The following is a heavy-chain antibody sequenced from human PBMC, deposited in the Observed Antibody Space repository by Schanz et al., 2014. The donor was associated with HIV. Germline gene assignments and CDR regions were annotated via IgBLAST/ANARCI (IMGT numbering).Heavy chain of an antibody. CDR1: GGSFSNYY. J-gene: IGHJ4*02. V-gene: IGHV4-34*02. CDR2: INHNETT. Sequence: QVQLQQWGAGLLKPSETLSLTCAVYGGSFSNYYWNWIRQPPGKGLEWIGEINHNETTNYNPSLKSRFTVSVDTSTNLFSLNLSSVTAVDTAVYYCARAGYYYGSGSSFPLAYWGQGTLVTVSS. D-gene: IGHD3-10*01. CDR3: ARAGYYYGSGSSFPLAY.